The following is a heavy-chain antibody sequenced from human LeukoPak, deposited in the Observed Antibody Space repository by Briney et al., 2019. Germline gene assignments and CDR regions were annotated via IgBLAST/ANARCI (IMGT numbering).Heavy chain of an antibody. CDR1: GLTFRSFW. Sequence: GGSLRLSCAVSGLTFRSFWMSWVRQAPGKGLEWVANINQDGSEKYFVDSVKGRFTVSRDNSKNSLHLQMNTLRAEDTALYYCARERDGRFFDYWGQGTLVTVSS. CDR2: INQDGSEK. V-gene: IGHV3-7*01. D-gene: IGHD5-24*01. CDR3: ARERDGRFFDY. J-gene: IGHJ4*02.